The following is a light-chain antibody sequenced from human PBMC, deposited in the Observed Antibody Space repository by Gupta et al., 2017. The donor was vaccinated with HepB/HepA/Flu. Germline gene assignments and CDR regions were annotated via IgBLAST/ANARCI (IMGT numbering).Light chain of an antibody. CDR2: GAS. CDR1: QTIDNNY. V-gene: IGKV3-20*01. CDR3: QKYGGSPLFT. J-gene: IGKJ3*01. Sequence: EIVLTQSPGTLSLSPGERATLSCRASQTIDNNYVVWYQQRPGQPPRLLIYGASSRATGIPDRFSGGGSGTDFTLTISRLEPEDVAMYYCQKYGGSPLFTFGPGTKVDFK.